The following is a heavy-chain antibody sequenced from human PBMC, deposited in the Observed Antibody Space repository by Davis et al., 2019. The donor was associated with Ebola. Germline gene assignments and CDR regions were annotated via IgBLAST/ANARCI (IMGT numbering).Heavy chain of an antibody. CDR1: GFTFSSYW. CDR2: ISYDGSNK. CDR3: AKGRDVVVVAATPLDC. D-gene: IGHD2-15*01. Sequence: GGSLRLSCAASGFTFSSYWMHWVRPAPGKGLEWVAVISYDGSNKYYADSVKGRFTISRDNSKNTLYLQMNSLRAEDTAVYYCAKGRDVVVVAATPLDCWGQGTLVTVSS. V-gene: IGHV3-30*18. J-gene: IGHJ4*02.